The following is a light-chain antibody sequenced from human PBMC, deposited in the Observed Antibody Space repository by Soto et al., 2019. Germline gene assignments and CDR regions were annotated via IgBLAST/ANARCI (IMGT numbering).Light chain of an antibody. Sequence: ERVMTQSPATLSVSPGERVTLSCRASQSVRSNLAWYRQKPGQAPRLLIYGASTRATGIPARFSGSGSGTEFTLTISSLQSEDFAVYYCQQYNNWWTFGQGTKVEIK. CDR2: GAS. CDR1: QSVRSN. CDR3: QQYNNWWT. J-gene: IGKJ1*01. V-gene: IGKV3-15*01.